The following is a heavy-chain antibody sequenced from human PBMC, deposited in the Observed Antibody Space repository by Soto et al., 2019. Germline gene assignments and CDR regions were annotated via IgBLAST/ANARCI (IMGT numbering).Heavy chain of an antibody. J-gene: IGHJ6*02. CDR3: ARDVGDVMSTIQGHGMDV. D-gene: IGHD5-12*01. CDR2: QWFDGSNK. V-gene: IGHV3-33*01. Sequence: VQLVESGGAAVQPGRSLRLSCVGSGFTFSNYGMHWVRQAPGKGLEWVAVQWFDGSNKFHTDSVQGRFTISRDNSQNTLYLQMNSLRAEDTAVYYCARDVGDVMSTIQGHGMDVWGQGTTVTVSS. CDR1: GFTFSNYG.